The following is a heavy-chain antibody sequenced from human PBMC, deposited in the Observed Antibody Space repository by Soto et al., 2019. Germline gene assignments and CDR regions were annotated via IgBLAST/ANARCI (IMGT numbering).Heavy chain of an antibody. CDR1: GFTFNHYA. CDR2: VSGRGGST. Sequence: VHLLESGGGLVQPWGSLRLACTASGFTFNHYAMSWVRQPPGKGLEWVSAVSGRGGSTKYADSVKGRFIISRDKSNSTRYLQMDILRGEDTAVYYCAKDSTVTTSLYFYYYGFDVWGQGTTVTVAS. CDR3: AKDSTVTTSLYFYYYGFDV. V-gene: IGHV3-23*01. D-gene: IGHD4-17*01. J-gene: IGHJ6*02.